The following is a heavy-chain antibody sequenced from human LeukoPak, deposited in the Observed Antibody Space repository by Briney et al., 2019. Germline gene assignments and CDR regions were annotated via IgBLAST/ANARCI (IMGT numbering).Heavy chain of an antibody. CDR3: GRGSSSWYQGHYFDN. D-gene: IGHD6-13*01. CDR1: GGSISTYY. CDR2: IHYSGRT. Sequence: PSETLSLTCTVSGGSISTYYWSWIRQPPGKGLEWMGYIHYSGRTNYNPSLKSRVTISVDTSKNQFSLRLSSVTAADTAIYYCGRGSSSWYQGHYFDNWGQGTLVTVSS. V-gene: IGHV4-59*01. J-gene: IGHJ4*02.